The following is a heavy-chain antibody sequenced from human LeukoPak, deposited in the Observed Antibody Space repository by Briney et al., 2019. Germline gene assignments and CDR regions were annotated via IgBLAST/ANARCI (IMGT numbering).Heavy chain of an antibody. CDR2: ISSSSSYI. V-gene: IGHV3-21*01. J-gene: IGHJ5*02. D-gene: IGHD6-19*01. CDR3: ARDPQDDLYSSGGGIWFDP. Sequence: GGSLRLSCAASGFTFSSYSMNWVRQAPGKGLEWVSSISSSSSYIYYADSVKGRFTISRDNAKNSLYLQMNSLRAEDTAVYYCARDPQDDLYSSGGGIWFDPWGQGTLVTVSS. CDR1: GFTFSSYS.